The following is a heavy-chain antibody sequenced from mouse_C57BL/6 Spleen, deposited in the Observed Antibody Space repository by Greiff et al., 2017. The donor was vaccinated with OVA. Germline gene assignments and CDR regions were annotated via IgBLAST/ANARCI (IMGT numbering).Heavy chain of an antibody. CDR2: ILPGSGST. Sequence: QVQLQQSGAELMKPGASVKLSCKATGYTFTGYWIEWVKQRPGHGLEWIGEILPGSGSTNYNEKFKGKATFTADTSSNTAYMQRSSLTAEDSAIYYCARGRIYDCGLDDLDYWGQGTTLTVSS. J-gene: IGHJ2*01. D-gene: IGHD2-3*01. V-gene: IGHV1-9*01. CDR3: ARGRIYDCGLDDLDY. CDR1: GYTFTGYW.